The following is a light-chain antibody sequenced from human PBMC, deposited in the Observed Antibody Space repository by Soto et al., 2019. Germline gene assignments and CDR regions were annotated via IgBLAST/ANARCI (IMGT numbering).Light chain of an antibody. CDR3: SSYTTVNTLVS. Sequence: QSALTQPASVSGSPGQSITISCTGTSSDIGNYNYVSWYQQHPGKAPKLIIYEVNNRPSGVSNRFSGSKSDNTASLTISGLQAEDEADYYCSSYTTVNTLVSFGTGNKLTVL. CDR1: SSDIGNYNY. V-gene: IGLV2-14*01. J-gene: IGLJ1*01. CDR2: EVN.